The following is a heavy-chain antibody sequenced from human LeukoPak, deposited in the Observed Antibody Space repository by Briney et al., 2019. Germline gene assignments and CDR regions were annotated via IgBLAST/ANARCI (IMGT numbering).Heavy chain of an antibody. J-gene: IGHJ6*03. CDR3: ARDRGIAARPGDYYYYMDV. D-gene: IGHD6-6*01. Sequence: SETLSLTCNVSGGSIRSNYWSWIRQPPGKGLEWIGFIFYSGSTNYNPSLKSRVTISIDTSKNQFSLKLSSVTAADTAVYYCARDRGIAARPGDYYYYMDVWGKGTTVTVSS. CDR1: GGSIRSNY. CDR2: IFYSGST. V-gene: IGHV4-59*01.